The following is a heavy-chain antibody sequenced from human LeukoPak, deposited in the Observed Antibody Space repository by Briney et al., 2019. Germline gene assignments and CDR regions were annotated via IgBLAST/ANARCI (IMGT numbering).Heavy chain of an antibody. CDR3: ARDNYRVFDY. V-gene: IGHV3-7*01. CDR2: IKQDGRDK. CDR1: GFTLSNSL. J-gene: IGHJ4*02. Sequence: GGSLRLSCVASGFTLSNSLMSWVRQAPGKGLEWVATIKQDGRDKNYVASVKGRFTISRDNAKNSVYLQMNSLRAEDTAVYYCARDNYRVFDYWGQGTLVTVSS. D-gene: IGHD1-1*01.